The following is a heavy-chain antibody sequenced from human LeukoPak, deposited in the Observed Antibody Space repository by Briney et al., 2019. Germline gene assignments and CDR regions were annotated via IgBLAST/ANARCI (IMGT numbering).Heavy chain of an antibody. V-gene: IGHV1-8*01. CDR2: MNPNSGNT. CDR1: GYTFPSYD. Sequence: SVKVSCKASGYTFPSYDINWVRQATGQGLEWMGWMNPNSGNTGYAQQFQGRVTMTRNTSINTAYMELSSLRSEDTAVYYCARALGGSSGGYYGMDVWGQGTTVTVSS. CDR3: ARALGGSSGGYYGMDV. D-gene: IGHD3-16*01. J-gene: IGHJ6*02.